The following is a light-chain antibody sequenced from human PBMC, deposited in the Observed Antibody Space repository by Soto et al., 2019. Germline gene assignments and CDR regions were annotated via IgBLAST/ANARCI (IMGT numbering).Light chain of an antibody. CDR3: SSYTSSDTRV. V-gene: IGLV2-14*01. J-gene: IGLJ1*01. Sequence: QSVLTHPASVSGSPGQSITISCTVTSSDVGGYNYVSWYQHHPGKAPKLMIYEVSNRPSGVSNRFSGSKSGNAASLTISGLQAEDEADYYFSSYTSSDTRVFGTGTKVTVL. CDR2: EVS. CDR1: SSDVGGYNY.